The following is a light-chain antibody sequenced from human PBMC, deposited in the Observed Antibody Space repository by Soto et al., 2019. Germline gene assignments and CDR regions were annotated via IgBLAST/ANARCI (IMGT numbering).Light chain of an antibody. CDR1: SSNIGAGFD. CDR2: GNN. Sequence: QSVLTQSPSVSGAPGQRVTLSCTGSSSNIGAGFDVHWYQQLPGTASKLLIYGNNNRPSGVPDRFSGSKSGTSASLAITGLQAEDEADYYCQSYDSSLSGYVVFGGGTKLTVL. J-gene: IGLJ2*01. CDR3: QSYDSSLSGYVV. V-gene: IGLV1-40*01.